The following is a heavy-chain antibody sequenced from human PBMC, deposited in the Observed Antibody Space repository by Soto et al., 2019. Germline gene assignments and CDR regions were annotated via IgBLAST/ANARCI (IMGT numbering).Heavy chain of an antibody. J-gene: IGHJ4*02. CDR2: FDPEDGET. CDR3: ATAGRDGYNFSY. Sequence: ASVKVSCKVSGHTLTELSMHWVRQAPGKGLEWMGGFDPEDGETIYAQKFQGRVTMTEDTSTDTAYMELSSLRSEDTAVYYCATAGRDGYNFSYWGQGTLVTVSS. V-gene: IGHV1-24*01. CDR1: GHTLTELS. D-gene: IGHD5-12*01.